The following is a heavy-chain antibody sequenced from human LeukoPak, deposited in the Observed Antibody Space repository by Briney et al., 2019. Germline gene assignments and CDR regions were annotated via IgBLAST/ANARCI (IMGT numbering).Heavy chain of an antibody. CDR3: ASLKGMDV. CDR2: IKQDGGEK. CDR1: GFTFSSYW. J-gene: IGHJ6*02. Sequence: GGSLRLSCAASGFTFSSYWMTWVRQAPGKGLEWVANIKQDGGEKYYVDSVKGRFTISRGNAKNSLFLQMNSLRVEDTAVYYCASLKGMDVWGQGTTVTVSS. V-gene: IGHV3-7*01.